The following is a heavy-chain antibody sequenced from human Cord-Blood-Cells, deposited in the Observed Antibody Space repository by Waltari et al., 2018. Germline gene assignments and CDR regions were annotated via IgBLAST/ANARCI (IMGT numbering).Heavy chain of an antibody. CDR3: TRPHSSGFDY. V-gene: IGHV3-73*02. Sequence: LQLAGSGVGLVEAGVTLILSCAASWFSYCGYALLWFRQASGKGLEWVGRIRSKANSYATAYAASVKGRFTISRDDSKNTAYLQMNSLKTEDTAVYYCTRPHSSGFDYWGQGTLVTVSS. CDR2: IRSKANSYAT. D-gene: IGHD6-19*01. CDR1: WFSYCGYA. J-gene: IGHJ4*02.